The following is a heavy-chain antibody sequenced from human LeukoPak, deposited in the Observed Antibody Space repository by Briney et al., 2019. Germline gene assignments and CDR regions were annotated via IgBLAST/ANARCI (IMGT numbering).Heavy chain of an antibody. V-gene: IGHV4-39*01. CDR1: GGSISSSGYY. J-gene: IGHJ4*02. D-gene: IGHD3-22*01. CDR2: IYYSGST. CDR3: ARLDPRDYDSSGYYSHFDY. Sequence: SETLSLTCTVSGGSISSSGYYWGWIRQPPGKGLEWIGSIYYSGSTYYNPSLKSRVTISVDTSKNQFSLKLSSVTAADTAVYYCARLDPRDYDSSGYYSHFDYWGQGTLVTVSS.